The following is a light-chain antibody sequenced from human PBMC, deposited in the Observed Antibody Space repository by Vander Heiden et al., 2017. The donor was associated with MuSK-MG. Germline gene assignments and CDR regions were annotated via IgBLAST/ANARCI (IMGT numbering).Light chain of an antibody. CDR2: GKN. V-gene: IGLV3-19*01. Sequence: SSELPPAPAVSVALGQTVRITCQGDRLRSYYASWYQQKPGQAPVLVIYGKNNRPSGIPDRFSGSSSGNTASLTITGAQAEEEADYYCNSRDSSGNHYVFGTGTKGTVL. J-gene: IGLJ1*01. CDR1: RLRSYY. CDR3: NSRDSSGNHYV.